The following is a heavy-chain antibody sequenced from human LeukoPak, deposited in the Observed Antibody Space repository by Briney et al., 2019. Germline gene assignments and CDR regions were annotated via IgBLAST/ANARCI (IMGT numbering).Heavy chain of an antibody. CDR2: INHSGST. J-gene: IGHJ4*02. CDR3: ARYTYYYDSSGYYGTLYDY. V-gene: IGHV4-34*01. Sequence: SESLSLTCAVYGGSFSGYYWSWIRQPPGKGLEWIWEINHSGSTNYDPSLKSRVTISVDTSKNQFSLKLNSVTAADTAVYYCARYTYYYDSSGYYGTLYDYWGQGTLVTVSS. D-gene: IGHD3-22*01. CDR1: GGSFSGYY.